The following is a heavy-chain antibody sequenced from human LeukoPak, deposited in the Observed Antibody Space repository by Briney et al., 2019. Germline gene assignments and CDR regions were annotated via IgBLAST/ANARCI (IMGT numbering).Heavy chain of an antibody. CDR2: ISSSTSSI. CDR3: ARGNYDFWSGYSDY. J-gene: IGHJ4*02. CDR1: WFTFSSYF. V-gene: IGHV3-21*01. Sequence: GGALRLFLSAPWFTFSSYFMNWVRQAPGEGLEWVSSISSSTSSIYYADSVKGRFTISRDNAKNSLYLQMNSLRAEDTALYYCARGNYDFWSGYSDYRGQGTLVTVSS. D-gene: IGHD3-3*01.